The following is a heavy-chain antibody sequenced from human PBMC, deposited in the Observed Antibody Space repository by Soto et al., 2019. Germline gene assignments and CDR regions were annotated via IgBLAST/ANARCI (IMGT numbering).Heavy chain of an antibody. CDR1: GDSITSYN. D-gene: IGHD2-21*01. V-gene: IGHV4-59*01. CDR3: ARRAVVAVTGSLDNWLDP. J-gene: IGHJ5*02. Sequence: SETLSLTCTVSGDSITSYNWNWLRQPPGKALEWIGYVYSSGSTNYNPSLKSRVTISVDTSRNQFSLKVNSVTAADTAMYYCARRAVVAVTGSLDNWLDPCGQGILVTVSS. CDR2: VYSSGST.